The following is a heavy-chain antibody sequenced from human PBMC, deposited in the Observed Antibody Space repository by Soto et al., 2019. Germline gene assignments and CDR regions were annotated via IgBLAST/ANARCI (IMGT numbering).Heavy chain of an antibody. CDR3: ARDRRYPEQWLVPGVFDY. CDR2: IWYDGSNK. J-gene: IGHJ4*02. D-gene: IGHD6-19*01. CDR1: GFTFSSYG. Sequence: GGSLRLSCAASGFTFSSYGMHWVRQAPGKGLEWVAVIWYDGSNKYYADSVKGRFTISRDNSKNTLYLQMNSLRAEDTAVYYCARDRRYPEQWLVPGVFDYWGQGTLVTVSS. V-gene: IGHV3-33*01.